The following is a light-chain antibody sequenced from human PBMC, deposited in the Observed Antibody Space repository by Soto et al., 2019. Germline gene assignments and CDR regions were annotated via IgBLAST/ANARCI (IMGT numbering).Light chain of an antibody. CDR2: VNSDGTH. CDR1: SGHRSYA. V-gene: IGLV4-69*02. Sequence: QLVLTQSPSASASLGASVKLTCTLSSGHRSYAIAWHQQQPEKGPRYLMKVNSDGTHIKGDGIPDRFSGSSSGAERYLTIFSLQSEDEADYYCQTWDTGIGVFGGGTKLIVL. CDR3: QTWDTGIGV. J-gene: IGLJ3*02.